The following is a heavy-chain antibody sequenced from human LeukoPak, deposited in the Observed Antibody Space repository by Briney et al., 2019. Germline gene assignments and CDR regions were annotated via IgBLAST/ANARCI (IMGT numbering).Heavy chain of an antibody. D-gene: IGHD3-22*01. CDR3: ARTRYYYDSSGYSKPYYFDY. CDR2: IYYSGST. V-gene: IGHV4-39*07. Sequence: PSETLSLTCTVSGGSISSSSYYWGWIRQPPGEGLEWIGSIYYSGSTYYNPSLKSRVTISVDTSKNQFSLKLSSVTAADTAVYYCARTRYYYDSSGYSKPYYFDYWGQGTLVTVSS. CDR1: GGSISSSSYY. J-gene: IGHJ4*02.